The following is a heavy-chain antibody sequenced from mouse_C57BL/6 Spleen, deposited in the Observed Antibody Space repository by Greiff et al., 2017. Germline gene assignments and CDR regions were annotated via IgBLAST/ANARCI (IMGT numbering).Heavy chain of an antibody. D-gene: IGHD3-3*01. V-gene: IGHV5-17*01. CDR2: ISSGSSSI. CDR1: GYTFSDYG. Sequence: EVMLLQPGAGLVKPGASLKLSCAASGYTFSDYGMHWVRQAPEKGLEWVANISSGSSSIYYADTVKGRFTISRDNAKNTLFLQMTSLRSEDTAMYYCARQRGWETAYWGQGTLVTVSA. CDR3: ARQRGWETAY. J-gene: IGHJ3*01.